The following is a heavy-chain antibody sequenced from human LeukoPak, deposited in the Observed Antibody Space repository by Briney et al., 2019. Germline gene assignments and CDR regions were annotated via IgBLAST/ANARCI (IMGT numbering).Heavy chain of an antibody. CDR2: IIPIFGTA. V-gene: IGHV1-69*01. D-gene: IGHD3-22*01. CDR1: GGTFISYA. Sequence: SVKVSCKASGGTFISYAISWVRQAPGQGLEWMGGIIPIFGTANYAQKFQGRVTITADESTSTAYMELSSLRSEDTAVYYCAREGAWDSSGYFQYNWFDPWGQGTLVTVSS. CDR3: AREGAWDSSGYFQYNWFDP. J-gene: IGHJ5*02.